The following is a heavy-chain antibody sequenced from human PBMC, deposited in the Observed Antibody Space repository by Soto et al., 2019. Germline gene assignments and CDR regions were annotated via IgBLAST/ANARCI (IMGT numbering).Heavy chain of an antibody. J-gene: IGHJ4*02. CDR3: ARVIAAAGSFEY. D-gene: IGHD6-13*01. CDR1: GFTFSSYG. Sequence: PGGSLRLSCAASGFTFSSYGMHWVRQAPGKGLEWVAVIWYDGSNKYYADSVKGRFTISRDNSKNTLYLQMNSLRAEDTAVYYCARVIAAAGSFEYWGQGTLVTVSS. CDR2: IWYDGSNK. V-gene: IGHV3-33*01.